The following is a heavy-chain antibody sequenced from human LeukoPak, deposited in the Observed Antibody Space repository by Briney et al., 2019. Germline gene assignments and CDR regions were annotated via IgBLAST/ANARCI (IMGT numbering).Heavy chain of an antibody. V-gene: IGHV3-23*01. Sequence: GGSLRLSCAASGFTFSSYAMTWVRQPPGKGLEWVSVIGGSGGSTYYADSVKGRFTISRDDSKNTLYLQMNSLRAEDTAVYYCAKDRMVRGVIIDYWGQGTLVTVSS. J-gene: IGHJ4*02. CDR1: GFTFSSYA. CDR2: IGGSGGST. D-gene: IGHD3-10*01. CDR3: AKDRMVRGVIIDY.